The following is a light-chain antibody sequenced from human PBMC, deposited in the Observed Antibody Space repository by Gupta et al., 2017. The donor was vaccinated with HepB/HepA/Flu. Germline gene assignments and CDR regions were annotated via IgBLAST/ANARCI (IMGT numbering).Light chain of an antibody. CDR1: QSGLFSSNNKNY. V-gene: IGKV4-1*01. J-gene: IGKJ4*01. CDR2: WAS. Sequence: IVMTQSPDSLAVSLGERATVNCKSTQSGLFSSNNKNYFAWYQQKAGQPPKLLSYWASAWEYGVPDRFSGRGSGTDFTLTISSLKAEDVAVYYCQEDFRTPHTFGGGTMVEIK. CDR3: QEDFRTPHT.